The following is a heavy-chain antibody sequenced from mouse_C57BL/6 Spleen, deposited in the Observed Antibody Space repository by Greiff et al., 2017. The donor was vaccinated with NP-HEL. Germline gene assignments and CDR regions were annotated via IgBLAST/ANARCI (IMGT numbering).Heavy chain of an antibody. CDR3: ARLSEDYYGSSYGYFDV. D-gene: IGHD1-1*01. J-gene: IGHJ1*03. Sequence: EVQVVESGGDLVKPGGSLKLSCAASGFTFSSYGMSWVRQTPDKRLEWVATISSGGSYTYYPDSVKGRFTISRDNAKNTLYLQMSSLKSEDTAMYYCARLSEDYYGSSYGYFDVWGTGTTVTVSS. CDR1: GFTFSSYG. CDR2: ISSGGSYT. V-gene: IGHV5-6*01.